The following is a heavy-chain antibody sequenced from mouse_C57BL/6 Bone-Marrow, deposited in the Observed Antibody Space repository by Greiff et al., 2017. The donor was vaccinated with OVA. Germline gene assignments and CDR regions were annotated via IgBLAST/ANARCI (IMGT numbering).Heavy chain of an antibody. CDR3: AREAYDYDDYYAMDY. Sequence: QVQLQQSDAELVKPGASVKISCKVSGYTFTDHTIHWMKQRPEQGLEWIGYIYPRDGSTKYNEKFKGKATLTADKSSSTAYMQLNSLTSEDSAVYFCAREAYDYDDYYAMDYWGQGTSVTVSS. CDR1: GYTFTDHT. V-gene: IGHV1-78*01. D-gene: IGHD2-4*01. J-gene: IGHJ4*01. CDR2: IYPRDGST.